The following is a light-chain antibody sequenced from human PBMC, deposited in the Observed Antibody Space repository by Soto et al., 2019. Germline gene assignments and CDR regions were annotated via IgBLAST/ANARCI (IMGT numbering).Light chain of an antibody. V-gene: IGLV2-11*01. CDR2: DVS. Sequence: QPALTQPRSVSESPGQSVTISCSGTSSDVGGYKYVSWYQQHPGKAPKLMIYDVSKRPSGVPDRFSGSKSGSTASLTISGLQAEDEADYYCCSYAGSFTWVFGGGTKVTVL. CDR1: SSDVGGYKY. CDR3: CSYAGSFTWV. J-gene: IGLJ3*02.